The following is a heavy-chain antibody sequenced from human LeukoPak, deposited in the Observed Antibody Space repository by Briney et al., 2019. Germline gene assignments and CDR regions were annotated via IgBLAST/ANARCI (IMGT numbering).Heavy chain of an antibody. CDR1: GFSLSTSGMC. D-gene: IGHD3-22*01. V-gene: IGHV2-70*01. J-gene: IGHJ4*02. CDR3: ARVTYYDSSGYTYFDY. CDR2: IDWDDDK. Sequence: SGPALVKPTQTLTLTYTFSGFSLSTSGMCVSWIRQPPEKALEWLGVIDWDDDKYYNTSLKPSLTISWYTSKTQVVLTITNMDPVDTATYYCARVTYYDSSGYTYFDYWGQGTLVTVSS.